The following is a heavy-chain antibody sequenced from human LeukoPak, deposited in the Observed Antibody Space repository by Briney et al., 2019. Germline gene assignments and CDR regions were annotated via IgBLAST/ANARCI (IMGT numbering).Heavy chain of an antibody. Sequence: GGSLRLSCAASGFTFSSYAMSWVRQAPGKGLEWVSVIYSGGSTYYADSVKGRFTISRHNSKNTLYLQMNSQRAEDTAVYYCAREERDCSSTSCYYYYGMDVWGQGTTVTVSS. J-gene: IGHJ6*02. CDR1: GFTFSSYA. D-gene: IGHD2-2*01. CDR3: AREERDCSSTSCYYYYGMDV. V-gene: IGHV3-53*04. CDR2: IYSGGST.